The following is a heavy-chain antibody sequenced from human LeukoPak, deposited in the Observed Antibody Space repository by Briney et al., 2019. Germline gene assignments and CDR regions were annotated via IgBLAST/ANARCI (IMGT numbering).Heavy chain of an antibody. D-gene: IGHD3-3*01. CDR1: GFIFSDYF. Sequence: GGSLRLSCAASGFIFSDYFMDWVRQAPGRGLERVARITSKARGYITVYAASVKGRFIISRDESKNSLYLQMDSLKTEDTAVYYCVRGFQGFDSWGQGSLVTVSS. J-gene: IGHJ4*02. CDR3: VRGFQGFDS. V-gene: IGHV3-72*01. CDR2: ITSKARGYIT.